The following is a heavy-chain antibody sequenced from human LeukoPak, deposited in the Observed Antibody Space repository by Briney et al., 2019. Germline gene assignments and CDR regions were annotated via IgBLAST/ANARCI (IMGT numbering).Heavy chain of an antibody. J-gene: IGHJ4*02. Sequence: SVKVSCKASGGTFSSYAISWVRQAPGQGLEWMGGIIPIFGTANYAQKFQGRVTITTDESTSTAYMEMSSLRSEDTAVYYCARDIYDSSGSYFDYWGQGTLVTVSS. D-gene: IGHD3-22*01. V-gene: IGHV1-69*05. CDR3: ARDIYDSSGSYFDY. CDR1: GGTFSSYA. CDR2: IIPIFGTA.